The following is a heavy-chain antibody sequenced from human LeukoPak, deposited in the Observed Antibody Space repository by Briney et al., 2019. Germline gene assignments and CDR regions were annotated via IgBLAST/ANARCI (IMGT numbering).Heavy chain of an antibody. CDR1: GASITSYY. J-gene: IGHJ4*02. CDR2: ITNSGST. Sequence: PSETLSLTCTVSGASITSYYWGWIRQPPVKGLEWIGSITNSGSTNYNPSLKSRVTISLDTSTNQFSLKLSSVLAADTAVYYCARRFLGVELDYWGQGTLVSVSS. D-gene: IGHD3-3*01. CDR3: ARRFLGVELDY. V-gene: IGHV4-59*01.